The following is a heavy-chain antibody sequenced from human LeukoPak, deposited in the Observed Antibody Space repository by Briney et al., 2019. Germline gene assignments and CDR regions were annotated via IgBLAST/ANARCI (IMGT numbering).Heavy chain of an antibody. CDR1: GFTFSSYA. CDR2: ISGSGGST. J-gene: IGHJ4*02. CDR3: AKNPGDSSGYYYLYYFDY. D-gene: IGHD3-22*01. Sequence: PGGSLRLSCAASGFTFSSYAMSWVRQAPGKGLEWVSAISGSGGSTYYADSVKGRFTISRDNSKNTLYLQTNSLRAEDTAVYYCAKNPGDSSGYYYLYYFDYWGQGTLVTVSS. V-gene: IGHV3-23*01.